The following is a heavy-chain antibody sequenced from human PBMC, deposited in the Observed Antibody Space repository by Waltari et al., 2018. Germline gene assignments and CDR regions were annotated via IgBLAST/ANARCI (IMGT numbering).Heavy chain of an antibody. CDR2: MYTSWST. Sequence: QVQLQESGPGLVKPSETLSLTCTVSGGSISSYYWSWIRQPAGKGLEWIRRMYTSWSTNYNPPLKSRVTMSVDTSKKQFSLKLSSVTAADTAVYYCVRETAESGVFFSAFDIWGQGTMVTVSS. CDR1: GGSISSYY. J-gene: IGHJ3*02. CDR3: VRETAESGVFFSAFDI. D-gene: IGHD2-8*01. V-gene: IGHV4-4*07.